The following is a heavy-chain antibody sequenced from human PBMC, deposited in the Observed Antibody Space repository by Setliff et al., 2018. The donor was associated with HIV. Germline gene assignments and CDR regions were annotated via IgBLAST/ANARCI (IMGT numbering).Heavy chain of an antibody. J-gene: IGHJ4*02. V-gene: IGHV3-23*01. CDR2: ISGTGADT. Sequence: GGSLRLSCAAAGFTFSSYAMTWVRQAPGKGLEWVSSISGTGADTYYADSVKGRFAISRDNSKNTLYLQMNSLRAEDTAVYYCAKTPLYWGQGTLVTVSS. CDR3: AKTPLY. CDR1: GFTFSSYA.